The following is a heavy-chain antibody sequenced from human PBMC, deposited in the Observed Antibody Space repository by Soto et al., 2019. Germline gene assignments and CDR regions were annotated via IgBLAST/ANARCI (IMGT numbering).Heavy chain of an antibody. D-gene: IGHD3-9*01. J-gene: IGHJ6*02. V-gene: IGHV1-69*13. CDR1: GGTFSSYA. CDR2: IIPIFGTA. Sequence: GASVKVSCKATGGTFSSYAISWLRQAPGQGLEWMGGIIPIFGTANYAQKFQGRVTITADESTSTAYMELSSLRSEDTAVYYCARDAFGHYDILTGYFYYGMDVWGQGTTVTVSS. CDR3: ARDAFGHYDILTGYFYYGMDV.